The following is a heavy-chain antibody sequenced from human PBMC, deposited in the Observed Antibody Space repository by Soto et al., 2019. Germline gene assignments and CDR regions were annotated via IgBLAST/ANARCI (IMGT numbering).Heavy chain of an antibody. J-gene: IGHJ4*02. D-gene: IGHD3-10*01. CDR2: ISGSGGST. CDR3: AKDYYYGSGSYSLPFDY. Sequence: GGSLRLSCAASGFTFSSYAMSWVRQAPGKGLEWVSAISGSGGSTYYADSVKGRFTISRDNSKNTLYLQMNSLRAEDTAVYYCAKDYYYGSGSYSLPFDYWGQGTLVTVSS. CDR1: GFTFSSYA. V-gene: IGHV3-23*01.